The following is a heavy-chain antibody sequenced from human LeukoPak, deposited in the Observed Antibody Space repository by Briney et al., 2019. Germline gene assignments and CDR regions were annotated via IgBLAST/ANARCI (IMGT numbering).Heavy chain of an antibody. CDR2: IHTGGTT. V-gene: IGHV3-53*01. Sequence: QAGGSLRLSCVASGFDISYNYVGWVRQAPGKGLEWVSVIHTGGTTHYADSVKGRFTISKDNSNNTVYLQMNSVRAEDTAVYYCARNYYYESSGPQYWGQGTLVTVSS. CDR3: ARNYYYESSGPQY. D-gene: IGHD3-22*01. J-gene: IGHJ4*02. CDR1: GFDISYNY.